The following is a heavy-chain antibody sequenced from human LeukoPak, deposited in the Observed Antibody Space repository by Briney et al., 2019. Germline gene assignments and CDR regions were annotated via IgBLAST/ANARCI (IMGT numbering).Heavy chain of an antibody. D-gene: IGHD5-12*01. J-gene: IGHJ4*02. V-gene: IGHV4-61*01. CDR1: GGSVSSGSYY. CDR2: IHYSGST. CDR3: ARLASGYDD. Sequence: SETLSPTCTVSGGSVSSGSYYWSWLRQPPGKGLEWIGYIHYSGSTNYNPSLKSRVTISLDTSKNQFSLKLSSVTAADTAVYYCARLASGYDDWGLGTLVTVSS.